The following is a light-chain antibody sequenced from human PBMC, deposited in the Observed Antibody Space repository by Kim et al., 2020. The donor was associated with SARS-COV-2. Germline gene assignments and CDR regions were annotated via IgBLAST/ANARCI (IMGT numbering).Light chain of an antibody. CDR2: GAA. J-gene: IGKJ4*01. CDR3: QHSYTTPPT. CDR1: QSISYY. Sequence: ASVGDRVTITCRASQSISYYLNWSQQTPGKAPKLLISGAASLLSGVPSRFSGSGSGTDFTLTISSLEPEDSATYYCQHSYTTPPTFGGGTKVDIK. V-gene: IGKV1-39*01.